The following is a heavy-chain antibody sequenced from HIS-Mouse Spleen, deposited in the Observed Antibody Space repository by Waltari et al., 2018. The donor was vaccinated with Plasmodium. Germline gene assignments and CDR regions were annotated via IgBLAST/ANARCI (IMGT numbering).Heavy chain of an antibody. V-gene: IGHV3-74*01. CDR3: ARTIAVVGTGDALDI. CDR1: GFTFSRYW. D-gene: IGHD6-13*01. Sequence: EVQLVESGGGLVQPGGSLRLSCAASGFTFSRYWMPWVRQAPGKGLVWFSMINSEGGSTRDSDTVKGRFTTAGDNAKNTLCLQKNSLRAEDTAVYYCARTIAVVGTGDALDIWCQGTMVTVSS. CDR2: INSEGGST. J-gene: IGHJ3*02.